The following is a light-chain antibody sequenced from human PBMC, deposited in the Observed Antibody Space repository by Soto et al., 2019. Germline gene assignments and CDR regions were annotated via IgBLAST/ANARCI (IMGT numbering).Light chain of an antibody. CDR3: QKYNSYSWT. CDR2: DAS. CDR1: ESVSKW. V-gene: IGKV1-5*01. J-gene: IGKJ1*01. Sequence: DIQMTQSHSFLSASVGYKFTITCRATESVSKWLAWYQEKPGNPPRPLIYDASSLESGVPSRFSGSGSGTEFTLTIRSLQADDFAIYYCQKYNSYSWTCGKGTKGDIK.